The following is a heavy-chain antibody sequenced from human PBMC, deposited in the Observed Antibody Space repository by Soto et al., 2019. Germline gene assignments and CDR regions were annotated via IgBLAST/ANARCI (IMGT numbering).Heavy chain of an antibody. CDR2: INHSGST. J-gene: IGHJ5*02. CDR1: GGSFSGYY. Sequence: SETLSLTCAVYGGSFSGYYWSWIRQPPGKGLEWIGEINHSGSTNYNPSLKSRVTISVDTSKNQFSLKLSSVTAADTAVDYCARVRTLIAAAGKGNWFDPWGQGTLVTVSS. V-gene: IGHV4-34*01. CDR3: ARVRTLIAAAGKGNWFDP. D-gene: IGHD6-13*01.